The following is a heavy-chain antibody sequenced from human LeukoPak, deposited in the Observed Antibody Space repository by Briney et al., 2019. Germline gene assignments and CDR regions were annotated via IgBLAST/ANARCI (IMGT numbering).Heavy chain of an antibody. J-gene: IGHJ4*02. CDR3: ARGIDDYYFDY. CDR1: GFTFSSYD. CDR2: ISSSGSTI. D-gene: IGHD2-21*02. Sequence: GGSLRLSCAASGFTFSSYDMNWVRQAPGKGLEWVSYISSSGSTIYYADSVKGRFTISRDNAKNSLYLQMNSLRAEDTAVYYCARGIDDYYFDYWGQGTLVTVSS. V-gene: IGHV3-48*03.